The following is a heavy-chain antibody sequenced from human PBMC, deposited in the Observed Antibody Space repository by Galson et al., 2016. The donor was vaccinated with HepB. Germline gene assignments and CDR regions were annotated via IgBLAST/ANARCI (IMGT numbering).Heavy chain of an antibody. V-gene: IGHV1-18*01. CDR3: ARGPSSGYYYIPNFFDL. Sequence: SVKVSCKASGYTFTGHGISWMRQAPGQGLEWLGWISGFNGNTNYAQSVQGRVTLTTDTSTSTAYMELRSLRSDDTAVYFCARGPSSGYYYIPNFFDLWGQGTLVTVSS. CDR1: GYTFTGHG. CDR2: ISGFNGNT. J-gene: IGHJ4*02. D-gene: IGHD3-22*01.